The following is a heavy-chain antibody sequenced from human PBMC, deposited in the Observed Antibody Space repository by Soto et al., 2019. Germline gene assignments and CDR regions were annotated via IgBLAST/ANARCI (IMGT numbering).Heavy chain of an antibody. D-gene: IGHD2-15*01. CDR3: ASHCSGGSCSPPAGWFDP. V-gene: IGHV4-59*01. Sequence: QVQLQESGPGLVKPSETLSLTCTVSGGSISSYYWSWIRQPPGKGLEWIGYIYYSGSTNYNPSLKSRVTISVDTSKNQFSLKLSSVTAADTAVYYCASHCSGGSCSPPAGWFDPWGQGTLVTVSS. CDR1: GGSISSYY. J-gene: IGHJ5*02. CDR2: IYYSGST.